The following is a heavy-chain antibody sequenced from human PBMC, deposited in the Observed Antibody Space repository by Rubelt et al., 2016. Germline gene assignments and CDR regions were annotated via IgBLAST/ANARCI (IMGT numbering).Heavy chain of an antibody. CDR2: IYYTGSA. J-gene: IGHJ4*02. Sequence: QLQLQESGPGLVKPSETLSLTCSVSGGSITSSNYYWGWIRQPPGKGLEWIGNIYYTGSAYYNPSLKSRVTISVDTSKNQFSLKLSSVTAADTAVYDCARAYSSSSELDYWGQGTLVTVSS. V-gene: IGHV4-39*01. CDR1: GGSITSSNYY. D-gene: IGHD6-6*01. CDR3: ARAYSSSSELDY.